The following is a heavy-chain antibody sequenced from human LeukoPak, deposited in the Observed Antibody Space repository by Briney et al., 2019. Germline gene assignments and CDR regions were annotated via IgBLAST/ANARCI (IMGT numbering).Heavy chain of an antibody. CDR2: IYYSGST. V-gene: IGHV4-30-4*08. CDR1: GGSISSGDYY. D-gene: IGHD1-14*01. Sequence: SQTLSLXCTVSGGSISSGDYYWSWIRQPPGKGLEWIGYIYYSGSTYYNPSLKSRVTISVDTSKNQFSLKLSSVTATDTAVYYCARDREGLPDYWGQGTLVTVSS. CDR3: ARDREGLPDY. J-gene: IGHJ4*02.